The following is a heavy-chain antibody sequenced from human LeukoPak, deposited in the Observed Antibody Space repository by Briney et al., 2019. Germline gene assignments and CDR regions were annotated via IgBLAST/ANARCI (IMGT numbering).Heavy chain of an antibody. D-gene: IGHD3-22*01. CDR1: GFTFSNYY. CDR2: ISTSSNYI. CDR3: ARGHYDSSGQSDY. J-gene: IGHJ4*02. V-gene: IGHV3-21*01. Sequence: PGGSLRLSCAASGFTFSNYYMNWVRQAPGKWLEWVSSISTSSNYIYYADSVKGRFTISRDNAKKLLYLQMNSLRAEDTAVYYCARGHYDSSGQSDYWGQGTLVTVSS.